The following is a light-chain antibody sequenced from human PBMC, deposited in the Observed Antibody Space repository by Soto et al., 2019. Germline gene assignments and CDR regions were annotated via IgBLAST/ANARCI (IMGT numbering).Light chain of an antibody. Sequence: QSALTQPASVSGSPGQSITISCTGPSSVVGGYNYVSWYQQHPGKAPKLMIYDVSNRPSGVSNRFSGSKSGNTASLTISGLQAEDEADYYCSSYSSSSGYVFGTGTKVTVL. J-gene: IGLJ1*01. CDR3: SSYSSSSGYV. CDR1: SSVVGGYNY. CDR2: DVS. V-gene: IGLV2-14*01.